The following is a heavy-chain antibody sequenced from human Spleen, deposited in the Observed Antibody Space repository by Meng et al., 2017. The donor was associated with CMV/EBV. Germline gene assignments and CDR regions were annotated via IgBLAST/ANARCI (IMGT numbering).Heavy chain of an antibody. D-gene: IGHD1-26*01. V-gene: IGHV1-46*01. CDR2: INPSGGST. J-gene: IGHJ4*02. CDR1: GYTFTGYY. Sequence: ASVKVSCKTSGYTFTGYYMHWARQAPGQGLEWMGIINPSGGSTSYAQKFQGRVTMTRDTSTSTVYMELSSLRSEDTAVYYCARSTDSGSYWQPGAPRYFDYWGQGTLVTVSS. CDR3: ARSTDSGSYWQPGAPRYFDY.